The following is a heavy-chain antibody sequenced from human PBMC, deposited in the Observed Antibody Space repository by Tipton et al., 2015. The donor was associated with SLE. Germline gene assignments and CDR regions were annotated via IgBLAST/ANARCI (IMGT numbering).Heavy chain of an antibody. D-gene: IGHD1-20*01. CDR1: GFTFSSYT. V-gene: IGHV3-21*01. J-gene: IGHJ3*02. CDR2: ISSSSSYI. CDR3: ARDRPLTVDAFDI. Sequence: GSLRLSCAASGFTFSSYTMNWVRQAPGKGLEWVSSISSSSSYIYYADSVEGRFTISRDNAKNSLFLQMNSLRAEDTAVYYCARDRPLTVDAFDIWGQGTMVTVSS.